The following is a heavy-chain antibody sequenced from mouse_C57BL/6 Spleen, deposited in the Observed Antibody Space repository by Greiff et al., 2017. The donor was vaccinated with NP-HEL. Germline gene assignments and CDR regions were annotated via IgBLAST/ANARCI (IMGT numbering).Heavy chain of an antibody. CDR3: ARHQSSGYLYAMDY. CDR1: GFTFSSYT. J-gene: IGHJ4*01. Sequence: EVQRVESGGGLVKPGGSLKLSCAASGFTFSSYTMSWVRQTPEKRLEWVATISGGGGNTYYPDSVKGRFTISRDHAKNTLYLQMSSLRSEDTALYYCARHQSSGYLYAMDYWGQGTSVTVSS. V-gene: IGHV5-9*01. D-gene: IGHD3-2*02. CDR2: ISGGGGNT.